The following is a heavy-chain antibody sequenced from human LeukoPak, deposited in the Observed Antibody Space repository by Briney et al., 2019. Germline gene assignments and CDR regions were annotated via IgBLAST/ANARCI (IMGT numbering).Heavy chain of an antibody. CDR1: GGSISSGDYY. CDR3: ARGSRITMIVDWFDP. Sequence: SETLSLTCTVSGGSISSGDYYWSWIRHPPGKGLEWIGYIYYSGSTYYNPSLKSRVTISVDTSKNQFSLKLSSVTAADTAVYYCARGSRITMIVDWFDPWGQGTLVTVSS. J-gene: IGHJ5*02. V-gene: IGHV4-30-4*01. D-gene: IGHD3-22*01. CDR2: IYYSGST.